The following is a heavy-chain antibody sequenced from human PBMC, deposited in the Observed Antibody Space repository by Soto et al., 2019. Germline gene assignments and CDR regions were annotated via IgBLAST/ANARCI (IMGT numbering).Heavy chain of an antibody. CDR1: GFSLTTDRVG. V-gene: IGHV2-5*02. Sequence: QITLKESGPTLVKPTQTLTLTCTFSGFSLTTDRVGVGWIRQPPGEALEWLAVIYWDDSKTYRPSLESRLTITKDNSKNQVALTMTNMDSPDTATYYCAHAYGGRSLYWGQGTLVTVSS. CDR2: IYWDDSK. D-gene: IGHD1-26*01. J-gene: IGHJ4*02. CDR3: AHAYGGRSLY.